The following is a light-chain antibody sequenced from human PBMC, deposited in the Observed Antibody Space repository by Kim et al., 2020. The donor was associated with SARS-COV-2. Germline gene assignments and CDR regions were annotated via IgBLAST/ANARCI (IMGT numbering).Light chain of an antibody. CDR3: YSTDSSGNHYV. J-gene: IGLJ1*01. CDR1: ALPRKY. CDR2: EDN. V-gene: IGLV3-10*01. Sequence: SPGQTARITCSGDALPRKYAYWYQQKSGRAPVLVIYEDNKRPSGIPERFSGSSSGTVATLTISGAQVEDEADYFCYSTDSSGNHYVFGTGTKVTVL.